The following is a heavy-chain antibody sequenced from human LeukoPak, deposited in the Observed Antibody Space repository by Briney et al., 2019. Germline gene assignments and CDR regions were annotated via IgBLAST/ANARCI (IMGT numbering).Heavy chain of an antibody. Sequence: GGSLRLSCAASGFTFSSYEMNWVRQAPGKGLEWVSYISSSGSTIYYAESVKGRITISRDNAKNSLYLQMNSLRAEDTAVYYRARVGATFYGMDVWGQGTTVTVSS. CDR1: GFTFSSYE. CDR2: ISSSGSTI. D-gene: IGHD1-26*01. CDR3: ARVGATFYGMDV. J-gene: IGHJ6*02. V-gene: IGHV3-48*03.